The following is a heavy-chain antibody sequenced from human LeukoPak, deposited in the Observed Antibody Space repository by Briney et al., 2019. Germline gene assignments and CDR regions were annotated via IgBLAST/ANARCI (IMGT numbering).Heavy chain of an antibody. D-gene: IGHD3-22*01. CDR2: ISAYNGNT. CDR3: ASVGGRSGYRANSYYYYMDV. J-gene: IGHJ6*03. V-gene: IGHV1-18*01. Sequence: ASVKVSCKASGYTFTSYGISWVRQAPGQGLEWMGWISAYNGNTNYAQKLQGRVTMTTDTSTSTAYMELRSLRSDDTAVYYCASVGGRSGYRANSYYYYMDVWGKGTTVTVSS. CDR1: GYTFTSYG.